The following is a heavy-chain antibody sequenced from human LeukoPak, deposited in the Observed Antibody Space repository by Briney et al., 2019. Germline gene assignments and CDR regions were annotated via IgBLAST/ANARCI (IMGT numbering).Heavy chain of an antibody. CDR3: ARGHDILTGYYLRGGNWFDP. CDR2: INPSGGST. V-gene: IGHV1-46*01. Sequence: ASVKVSCKASGYTFTSYYMHWVRQAPGQGLEWMGIINPSGGSTSYAQKFQGRVTMTRDTSISTAYMELSRLRSDDTAVYYCARGHDILTGYYLRGGNWFDPWGQGTLVTVSS. J-gene: IGHJ5*02. D-gene: IGHD3-9*01. CDR1: GYTFTSYY.